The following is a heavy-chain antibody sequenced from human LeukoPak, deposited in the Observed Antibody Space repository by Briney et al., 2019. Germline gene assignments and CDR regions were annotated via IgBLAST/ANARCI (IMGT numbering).Heavy chain of an antibody. V-gene: IGHV3-23*01. CDR1: GFTFSSYA. D-gene: IGHD3-10*01. CDR2: ISSNGGGT. Sequence: GGSLRLSCAASGFTFSSYAMSWVRRAPGKGLEWVSAISSNGGGTFYADSVKGQFTISRDNAKNSLFLQMNSLRAEDTAVYYCAGEFSNSPASMDVWGQGTTVTVSS. J-gene: IGHJ6*02. CDR3: AGEFSNSPASMDV.